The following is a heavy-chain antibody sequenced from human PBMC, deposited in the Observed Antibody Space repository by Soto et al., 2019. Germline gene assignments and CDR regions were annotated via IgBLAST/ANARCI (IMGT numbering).Heavy chain of an antibody. Sequence: EVQLLESGGGSVQPGGSLRLSCAASGFTFSSYGMTFSSYAMSWVRQAPGKGLEWVSTISGSGDSTYYADSVKGRFTISRDNSKTTLFLQMNSLRAGDTAIYYCAKFREYDQGSGSRPYYFYGIDVWCQGTTVTVSS. D-gene: IGHD3-10*01. CDR3: AKFREYDQGSGSRPYYFYGIDV. J-gene: IGHJ6*02. CDR1: GFTFSSYGMTFSSYA. CDR2: ISGSGDST. V-gene: IGHV3-23*01.